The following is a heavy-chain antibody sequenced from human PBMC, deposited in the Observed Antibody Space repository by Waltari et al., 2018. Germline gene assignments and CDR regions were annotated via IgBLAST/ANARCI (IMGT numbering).Heavy chain of an antibody. CDR3: ARRPLFWSGYYLKHPFDY. J-gene: IGHJ4*02. CDR1: GGSFSGYY. Sequence: QVQLQQWGAGLLKPSATLSLTCAVYGGSFSGYYWSWFRQPPGKGLEWIGEINHSGSTNYKPSLKSRVTISVDTYKNQFSLKLSSVTAADTAVYYCARRPLFWSGYYLKHPFDYWGQGTLVTVSS. D-gene: IGHD3-3*01. V-gene: IGHV4-34*01. CDR2: INHSGST.